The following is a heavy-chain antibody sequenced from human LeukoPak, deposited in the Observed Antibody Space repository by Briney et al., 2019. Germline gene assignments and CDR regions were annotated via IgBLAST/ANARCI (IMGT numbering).Heavy chain of an antibody. CDR3: ARQTGSGLFILP. CDR2: IYYSGNT. J-gene: IGHJ4*02. CDR1: GDSISSSNSY. V-gene: IGHV4-39*01. Sequence: SETLSLTCTVSGDSISSSNSYWGWIRQPPGKGLEWIGSIYYSGNTYYNASLKSQVSISIDTSKNQFSLKLTSVTAADTAVYYCARQTGSGLFILPGGQGTLVTVSS. D-gene: IGHD3/OR15-3a*01.